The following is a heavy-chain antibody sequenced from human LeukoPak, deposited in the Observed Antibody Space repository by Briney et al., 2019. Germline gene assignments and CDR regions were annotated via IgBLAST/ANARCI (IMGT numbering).Heavy chain of an antibody. CDR1: GGAFSSYA. D-gene: IGHD5-24*01. Sequence: ASVKVSCKASGGAFSSYAISWVRQAPGQGLEWMGWINPNSGGTNYAQKFQGRVTMTRDTSISTAYMELSRLRSDDTAVYYCARGGRDGYNCGLAFDYWGQGTLVTVSS. J-gene: IGHJ4*02. CDR2: INPNSGGT. V-gene: IGHV1-2*02. CDR3: ARGGRDGYNCGLAFDY.